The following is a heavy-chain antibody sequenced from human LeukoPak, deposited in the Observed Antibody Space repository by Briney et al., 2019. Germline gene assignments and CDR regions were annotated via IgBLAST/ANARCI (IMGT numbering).Heavy chain of an antibody. J-gene: IGHJ6*03. CDR1: GFTFSNYE. V-gene: IGHV3-48*03. D-gene: IGHD2-2*01. Sequence: GGSLRLSCVGSGFTFSNYEVNWVRQAPGKGLEWVSYISSSGTSIYYADSVKGRFTISRDNAKNTLYLQMNSLRAEDTAVYYCARSGAAAMRGQYYYYYYMDVWGKGTTVTVSS. CDR2: ISSSGTSI. CDR3: ARSGAAAMRGQYYYYYYMDV.